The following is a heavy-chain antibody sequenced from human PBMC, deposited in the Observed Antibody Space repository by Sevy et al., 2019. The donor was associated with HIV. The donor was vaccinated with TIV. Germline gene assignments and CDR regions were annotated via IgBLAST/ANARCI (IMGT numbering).Heavy chain of an antibody. D-gene: IGHD6-13*01. CDR2: ISYDGSNK. J-gene: IGHJ6*02. CDR3: ASLIARGSSWPYYYYYYGMDV. V-gene: IGHV3-30*04. CDR1: GFTFSSYA. Sequence: GGSLRLSCAASGFTFSSYAMHWVRQAPGKGLEWVAVISYDGSNKYYADSVKGRFTISRDNSKNTLYLQMNSLRAEDTAVYYCASLIARGSSWPYYYYYYGMDVWGQGTTVTVSS.